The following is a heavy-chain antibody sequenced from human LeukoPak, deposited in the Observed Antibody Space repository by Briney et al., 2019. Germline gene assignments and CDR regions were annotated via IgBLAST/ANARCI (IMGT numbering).Heavy chain of an antibody. CDR2: TTDTGDST. CDR3: VKDLAGTYSFDY. D-gene: IGHD3-10*01. V-gene: IGHV3-64D*06. J-gene: IGHJ4*02. CDR1: GFTFGRNT. Sequence: PGGSLRLSCSASGFTFGRNTMHWVRQAPGKGLEYVSGTTDTGDSTYYADSVKGRFTISRDNSKNTLFLQVSSLRVEDTAVYYCVKDLAGTYSFDYWGQGTLVTVSS.